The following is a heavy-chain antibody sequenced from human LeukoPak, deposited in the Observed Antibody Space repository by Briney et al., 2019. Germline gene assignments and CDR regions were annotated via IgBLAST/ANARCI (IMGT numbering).Heavy chain of an antibody. J-gene: IGHJ4*02. CDR1: GFTFSSYG. CDR3: ARDHSGNYLYFDF. CDR2: IWYDGSNK. D-gene: IGHD1-26*01. V-gene: IGHV3-33*01. Sequence: RRSLRLSCPASGFTFSSYGMHWVRQAPGKGLEWVAVIWYDGSNKYYADSVKGRFTISRDNSKNTLYLQMNSLRAEDTAVYYCARDHSGNYLYFDFGGQGTVVTVSA.